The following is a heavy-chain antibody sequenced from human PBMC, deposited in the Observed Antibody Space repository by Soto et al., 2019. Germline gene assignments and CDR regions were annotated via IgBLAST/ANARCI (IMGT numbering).Heavy chain of an antibody. CDR2: IYYSGST. D-gene: IGHD6-19*01. V-gene: IGHV4-39*01. CDR1: GGSINSGSYF. CDR3: ARHYSSGSRNWFDP. Sequence: SETLSLTCSVSGGSINSGSYFWGWVRQPPGKGLEWIGSIYYSGSTYYNPSLRSRVTISVDTSKNQFSLKLSSVTAADTAVFYCARHYSSGSRNWFDPWGQGTLVTVSS. J-gene: IGHJ5*02.